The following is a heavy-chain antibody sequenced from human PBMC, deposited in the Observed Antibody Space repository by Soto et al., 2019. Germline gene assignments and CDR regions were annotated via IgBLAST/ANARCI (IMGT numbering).Heavy chain of an antibody. D-gene: IGHD6-13*01. V-gene: IGHV5-51*01. CDR1: GFSFTRDW. CDR3: ARSPAAAGTYNWFYP. J-gene: IGHJ5*02. CDR2: IYPGDSDT. Sequence: GESLKISCKGSGFSFTRDWIGWVREMPGKGLEWMGIIYPGDSDTRYSPSFQGQVTISADKSISTAYLQWSSLKASDTAMYYCARSPAAAGTYNWFYPWGQGTLVTVSS.